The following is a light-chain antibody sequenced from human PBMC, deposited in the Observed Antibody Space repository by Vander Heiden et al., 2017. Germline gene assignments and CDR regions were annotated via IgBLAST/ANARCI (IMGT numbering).Light chain of an antibody. CDR2: DAS. V-gene: IGKV1-5*01. CDR3: QQDNSSSVT. CDR1: QSISSW. J-gene: IGKJ2*01. Sequence: DIQMTQSPSTLSASVGDRVTITCRASQSISSWLAWYQQKPGKAPKLLIYDASSLESGVPSRFSGSGSGTEFTLTISSLQPDDFATYYCQQDNSSSVTFGQGTKVDIK.